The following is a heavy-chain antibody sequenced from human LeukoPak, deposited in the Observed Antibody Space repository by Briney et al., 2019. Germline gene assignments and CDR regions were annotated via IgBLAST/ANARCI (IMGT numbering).Heavy chain of an antibody. CDR2: ITSNGRTK. CDR1: GFTFSGYE. V-gene: IGHV3-48*03. CDR3: ARDAQWLPDY. J-gene: IGHJ4*02. D-gene: IGHD3-22*01. Sequence: GGSLSHSCAASGFTFSGYEMNWVRQAPGKGLEWVSYITSNGRTKYYADSVKGRFTISRDNAKNSLYLQMNSLRAEDTAVYYCARDAQWLPDYWGQGTLVTVSS.